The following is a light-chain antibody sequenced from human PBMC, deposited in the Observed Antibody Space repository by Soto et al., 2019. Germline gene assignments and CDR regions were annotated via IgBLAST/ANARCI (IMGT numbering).Light chain of an antibody. CDR3: SSYTTGGSYV. V-gene: IGLV2-14*01. J-gene: IGLJ1*01. CDR1: SRDVGGYNS. Sequence: QSALTQPASVSGSPGLSIAISCTGTSRDVGGYNSVSWYQQQPGKVPKLIIYDVSSRPSGVSNRFSGSKSGNTASLTISGLQAEDEGDYYCSSYTTGGSYVFGTGIKLTVL. CDR2: DVS.